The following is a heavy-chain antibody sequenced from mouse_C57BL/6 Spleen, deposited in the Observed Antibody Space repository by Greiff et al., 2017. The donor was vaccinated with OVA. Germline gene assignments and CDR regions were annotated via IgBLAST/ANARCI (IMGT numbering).Heavy chain of an antibody. Sequence: VQLQQPGAELVRPGSSVKLSCKASGYTFTSYWMHWVKQRPIQGLEWIGNIDPSDSETHYNQKFKDKATLTVDPSSSPAYMQHSSLTSADSEVYYCARRAYYGSSYEDYWGQGTTLTVAS. V-gene: IGHV1-52*01. J-gene: IGHJ2*01. CDR3: ARRAYYGSSYEDY. CDR2: IDPSDSET. D-gene: IGHD1-1*01. CDR1: GYTFTSYW.